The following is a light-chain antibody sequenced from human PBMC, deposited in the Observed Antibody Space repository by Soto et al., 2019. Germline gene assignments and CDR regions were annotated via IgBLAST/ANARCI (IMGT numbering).Light chain of an antibody. CDR2: GAS. CDR1: ESVSSSY. V-gene: IGKV3-20*01. Sequence: EIVLTQSPATLSLSPGERATLCCRASESVSSSYLAWYQQKPGQGPRLLIYGASSRAAGIPDRFSGSGSGTDFTLTISRLEPEDFAVYHCQQYGISPWTFGQGTKVEIK. CDR3: QQYGISPWT. J-gene: IGKJ1*01.